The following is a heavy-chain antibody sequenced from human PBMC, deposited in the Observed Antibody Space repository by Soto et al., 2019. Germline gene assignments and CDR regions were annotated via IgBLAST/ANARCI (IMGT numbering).Heavy chain of an antibody. D-gene: IGHD6-13*01. V-gene: IGHV3-30*18. CDR1: GFTFSSYG. CDR2: ISFDGINK. J-gene: IGHJ6*02. Sequence: QVQLVESGGGVVQPGRSLILSCAASGFTFSSYGTHWFSQAPGKGLEWVAVISFDGINKYYADSVKGGFTISRDNSKNTLYLQMDSLRAEDTAVYYCAKGREQQLVRIGMDVWGQGTTVTVCS. CDR3: AKGREQQLVRIGMDV.